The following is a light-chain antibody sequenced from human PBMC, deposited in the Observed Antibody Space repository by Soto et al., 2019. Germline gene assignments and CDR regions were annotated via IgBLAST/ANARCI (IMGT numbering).Light chain of an antibody. Sequence: EIVLTQSPATLSLSPGVRATLSCRASQSVSSYVAWYQQKPGQAPRLLIYDASNRATGIPARFSGSGSGTDFTLTISSLEPEDFAVYYCQQRSNWPSYTFGQGTKLEIK. CDR3: QQRSNWPSYT. V-gene: IGKV3-11*01. J-gene: IGKJ2*01. CDR2: DAS. CDR1: QSVSSY.